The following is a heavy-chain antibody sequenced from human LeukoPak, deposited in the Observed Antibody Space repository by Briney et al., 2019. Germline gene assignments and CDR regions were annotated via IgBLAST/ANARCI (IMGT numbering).Heavy chain of an antibody. CDR2: ISAYNGNT. Sequence: GASVKVSCKASGYTFTSYGISWVRQAPGQGLEWMGWISAYNGNTNYAQKLQGRVTMTTDTSTSTAYMELRSLRSDDTAVYYCARDPETYCSSTSCYIEYWGQGTLVTVSS. J-gene: IGHJ4*02. V-gene: IGHV1-18*01. D-gene: IGHD2-2*02. CDR3: ARDPETYCSSTSCYIEY. CDR1: GYTFTSYG.